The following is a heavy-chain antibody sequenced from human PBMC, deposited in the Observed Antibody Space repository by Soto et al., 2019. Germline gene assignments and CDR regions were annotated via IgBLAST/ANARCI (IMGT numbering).Heavy chain of an antibody. Sequence: QVQLQESGPGLVKSSQTLSLTCTVSGGSISSGGNYWSWIRQHPGKGLEWIGYIYHSGSTYYNPSLKSRGTISVDTSKNQFSLKLNSVTAADTAVYYCARARMVRGVIYYYGMDVWGQGTTVTVSS. V-gene: IGHV4-31*03. CDR2: IYHSGST. CDR1: GGSISSGGNY. CDR3: ARARMVRGVIYYYGMDV. J-gene: IGHJ6*02. D-gene: IGHD3-10*01.